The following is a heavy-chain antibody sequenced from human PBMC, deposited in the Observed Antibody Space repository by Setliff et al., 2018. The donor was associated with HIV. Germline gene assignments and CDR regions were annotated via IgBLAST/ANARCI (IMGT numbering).Heavy chain of an antibody. V-gene: IGHV1-69*13. CDR3: ARGRFLEWLLIGFDS. Sequence: SVKVSCKASGGTFSNYAISWVRQAPGQGLEWMGGIIPIFGSTKYAQKFQGRVTITADESTSTADMELSSLRSEDTAVYYCARGRFLEWLLIGFDSWGQGTLVTVSS. CDR1: GGTFSNYA. CDR2: IIPIFGST. J-gene: IGHJ4*02. D-gene: IGHD3-3*01.